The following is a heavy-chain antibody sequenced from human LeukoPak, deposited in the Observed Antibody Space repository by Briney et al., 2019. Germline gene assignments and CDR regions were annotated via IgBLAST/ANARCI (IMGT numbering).Heavy chain of an antibody. J-gene: IGHJ3*02. CDR3: ASSSSGWYSWGAFDI. V-gene: IGHV1-2*02. D-gene: IGHD6-19*01. CDR2: TNPNSGGT. CDR1: GYTFTGYY. Sequence: ASVKVSCKASGYTFTGYYMHWVRQAPGQGLEWMGWTNPNSGGTNYAQKFQGRVTMTRDTSTSTAYMELRSLRSDDTAVYYCASSSSGWYSWGAFDIWGQGTMVTVSS.